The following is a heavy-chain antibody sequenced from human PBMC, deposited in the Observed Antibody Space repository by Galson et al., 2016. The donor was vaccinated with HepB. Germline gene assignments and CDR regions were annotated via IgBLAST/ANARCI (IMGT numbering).Heavy chain of an antibody. CDR3: ARASGRGYDLSPFDS. Sequence: SVKVSCKASGYTFTSYYMHWVRQAPGQGLEWMGGIIPMFGTTHYAQKFQDRVTVTADESTSTAYMDLSSLTSADTAVYYCARASGRGYDLSPFDSWGQGTLVTVSS. CDR2: IIPMFGTT. D-gene: IGHD5-12*01. J-gene: IGHJ4*02. CDR1: GYTFTSYY. V-gene: IGHV1-69*13.